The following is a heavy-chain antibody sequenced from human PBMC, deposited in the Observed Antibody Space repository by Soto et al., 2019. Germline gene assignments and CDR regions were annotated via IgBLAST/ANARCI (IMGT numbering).Heavy chain of an antibody. V-gene: IGHV4-31*03. CDR1: GGSISSGGYY. Sequence: PSETLSLTCTVSGGSISSGGYYWSWIRQHPGKGLEWIGYIYYSGSTYYNPSLKSRVTISVDTSKNQFSLKLSSVTAADTAVYYCARVPLYYDSSPGGYWGQGTLVTVSS. D-gene: IGHD3-22*01. CDR2: IYYSGST. CDR3: ARVPLYYDSSPGGY. J-gene: IGHJ4*02.